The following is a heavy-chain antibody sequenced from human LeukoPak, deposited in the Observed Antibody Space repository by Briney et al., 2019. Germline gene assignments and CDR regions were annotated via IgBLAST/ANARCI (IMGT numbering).Heavy chain of an antibody. CDR1: GYTFTGYY. CDR3: WASEGAAEYFQH. Sequence: APVKVSCKASGYTFTGYYMHWVRQAPGQGLEWMGWINPNSGGTNYAQKFQGRVTMTRDTSISTAYMELSRLRSDDTAVYYCWASEGAAEYFQHWGQGTLVTVSS. J-gene: IGHJ1*01. V-gene: IGHV1-2*02. CDR2: INPNSGGT.